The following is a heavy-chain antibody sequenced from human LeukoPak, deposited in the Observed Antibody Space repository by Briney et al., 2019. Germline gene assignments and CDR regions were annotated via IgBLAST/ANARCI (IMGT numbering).Heavy chain of an antibody. D-gene: IGHD1-26*01. CDR1: GFTFSSYA. J-gene: IGHJ3*02. Sequence: GGSLRLSCAPSGFTFSSYAMSWVRQAPGKGLEWVSAISGRGGGTYYADSVKGRFTISRDNSKNTLSLQMNSLRAEDTAVYYCAKDGLGGALDAFDIWGQGTMVTVSS. CDR2: ISGRGGGT. CDR3: AKDGLGGALDAFDI. V-gene: IGHV3-23*01.